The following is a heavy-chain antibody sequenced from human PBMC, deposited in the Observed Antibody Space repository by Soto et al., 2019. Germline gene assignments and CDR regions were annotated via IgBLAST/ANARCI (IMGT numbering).Heavy chain of an antibody. V-gene: IGHV3-21*01. J-gene: IGHJ6*02. CDR3: ARTGVTNGVSFVLAQMDV. CDR2: ISSRSSYI. CDR1: GFSYSNFA. Sequence: GGSLRLSCIVSGFSYSNFAMNWVRQAPGKGLEWVSSISSRSSYIYYADSVKGRFIISRDNAKNSLDLQMNSLRAEDTAVYYCARTGVTNGVSFVLAQMDVWGQGTTVTVSS. D-gene: IGHD3-10*01.